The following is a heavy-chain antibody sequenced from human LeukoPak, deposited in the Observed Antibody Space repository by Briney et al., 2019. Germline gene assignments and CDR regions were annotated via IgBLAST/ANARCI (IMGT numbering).Heavy chain of an antibody. J-gene: IGHJ6*03. CDR2: IYTSGST. D-gene: IGHD1-26*01. Sequence: SETLSLTCTVSGGSISSGSYYWSWIRQPAGKGLEWIGRIYTSGSTNYNPSLKSRVTISVDTSKNQFSLKLSSVTAADTAVYYCARDPKWELLPYYYYYMVVWGKGTTVTVSS. CDR3: ARDPKWELLPYYYYYMVV. CDR1: GGSISSGSYY. V-gene: IGHV4-61*02.